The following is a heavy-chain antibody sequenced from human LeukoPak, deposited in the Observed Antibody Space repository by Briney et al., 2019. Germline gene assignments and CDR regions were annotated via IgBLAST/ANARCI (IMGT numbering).Heavy chain of an antibody. J-gene: IGHJ1*01. V-gene: IGHV3-33*08. Sequence: GGALRLSCAASGFTFNNYAMNSVRQAPGKGLEWVAVIWYDGSNKYYADSVKGRFTISRDNSKNTLYLQMNSLRAEDTAVYYCARDRVPYSSGWQPFQHWGQGTLVTVSS. CDR2: IWYDGSNK. CDR3: ARDRVPYSSGWQPFQH. D-gene: IGHD6-19*01. CDR1: GFTFNNYA.